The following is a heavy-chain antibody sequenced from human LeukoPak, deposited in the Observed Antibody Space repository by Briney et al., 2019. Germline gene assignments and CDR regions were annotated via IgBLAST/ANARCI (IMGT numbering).Heavy chain of an antibody. V-gene: IGHV3-48*04. Sequence: GGSLRLSCAASGFTFSSYSMNWVRQAPGKGLEWVSYISSSSSTIYYADSVKGRFTISRDNAKNSLYLQMNSLRAEDTAVYYCARDPTGTLLGYWGQGTLVTVSS. J-gene: IGHJ4*02. CDR1: GFTFSSYS. CDR3: ARDPTGTLLGY. D-gene: IGHD1/OR15-1a*01. CDR2: ISSSSSTI.